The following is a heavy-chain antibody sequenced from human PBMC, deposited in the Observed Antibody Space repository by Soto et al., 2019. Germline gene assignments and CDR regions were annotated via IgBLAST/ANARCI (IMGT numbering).Heavy chain of an antibody. V-gene: IGHV1-3*01. Sequence: QVQLVQSEAEVKKPGASVKVSCRASGYSFTHYAIHWVRQAPGQRLEWMGWINAGNGNTKYSQTFQGRVSFTRDTSANAIYMELSSLTFEDTAVYFCASSSTWGWAEYQFAMDVWGQGTTVTVSS. D-gene: IGHD6-13*01. CDR2: INAGNGNT. J-gene: IGHJ6*02. CDR3: ASSSTWGWAEYQFAMDV. CDR1: GYSFTHYA.